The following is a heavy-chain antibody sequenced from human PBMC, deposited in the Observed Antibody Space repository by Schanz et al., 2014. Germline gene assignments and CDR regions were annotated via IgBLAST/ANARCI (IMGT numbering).Heavy chain of an antibody. J-gene: IGHJ5*02. D-gene: IGHD3-10*01. V-gene: IGHV3-53*01. Sequence: EVQLVESGGGLIQPGGSLRLSCAVSGFTVNTNYMSWVRQAPGKGLEWISSMYINSGSTQYADSVKGRFTISRDNSNHTLYLQMNSLRDEDTAVYYCARGEFGRLFPTWFDPWGQGTLVTVSS. CDR3: ARGEFGRLFPTWFDP. CDR2: MYINSGST. CDR1: GFTVNTNY.